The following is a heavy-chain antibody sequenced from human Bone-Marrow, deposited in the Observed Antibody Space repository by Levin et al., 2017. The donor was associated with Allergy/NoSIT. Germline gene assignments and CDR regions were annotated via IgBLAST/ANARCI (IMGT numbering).Heavy chain of an antibody. CDR3: AVFLFRYGTVDV. CDR1: GGSFGGYH. Sequence: SETLSLTCAVYGGSFGGYHWSWIRQPPGKGLEWIGEISHRGFTTYNPSLNSRVTISLDTSRNQFSLTLNSLTATDTAVYYCAVFLFRYGTVDVWGQGTMVTVSS. CDR2: ISHRGFT. D-gene: IGHD1-14*01. V-gene: IGHV4-34*01. J-gene: IGHJ3*01.